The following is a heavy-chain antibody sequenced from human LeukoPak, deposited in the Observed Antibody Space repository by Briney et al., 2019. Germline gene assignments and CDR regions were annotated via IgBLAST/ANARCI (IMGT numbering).Heavy chain of an antibody. Sequence: SETLSLTCDVSGGSVTSTNWWTWVRQPPGKGLEWIGEVHLDGSTNYNPSLKSRVTMSVDTSKNQFSLKLSSVTAADTAVYYCARFTDILTGYGFDYWGQGTLVTVSS. CDR2: VHLDGST. J-gene: IGHJ4*02. CDR1: GGSVTSTNW. V-gene: IGHV4-4*02. D-gene: IGHD3-9*01. CDR3: ARFTDILTGYGFDY.